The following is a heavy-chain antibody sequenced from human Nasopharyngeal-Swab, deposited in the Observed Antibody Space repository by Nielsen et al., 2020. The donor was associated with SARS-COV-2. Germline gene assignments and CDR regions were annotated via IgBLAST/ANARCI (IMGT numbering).Heavy chain of an antibody. D-gene: IGHD3-3*02. CDR2: ISSSGSTI. J-gene: IGHJ4*02. Sequence: GGSLRLSCAASGSTFSSYSMNWVRQAPGKGLEWASSISSSGSTIYYADSVKGRFTISRDNSKNTLYLQMNSLRAEDTAVYYCARDRGAQLADWGQGTLVTVSS. CDR1: GSTFSSYS. V-gene: IGHV3-48*01. CDR3: ARDRGAQLAD.